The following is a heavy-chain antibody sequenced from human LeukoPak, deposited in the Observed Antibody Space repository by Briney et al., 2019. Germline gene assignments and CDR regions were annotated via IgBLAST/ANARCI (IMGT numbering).Heavy chain of an antibody. J-gene: IGHJ4*02. CDR3: AKDSYYYDSSGYYLFGSSLDY. CDR1: GFTFSSYG. Sequence: GGSLRLSCAASGFTFSSYGMHWVRQAPGKGLEWVAVISYDGSNKYYADSVKGRFTISRDNSKNTLYLQMNSLRAEDTAVYYCAKDSYYYDSSGYYLFGSSLDYWSQGTLVTVSS. CDR2: ISYDGSNK. V-gene: IGHV3-30*18. D-gene: IGHD3-22*01.